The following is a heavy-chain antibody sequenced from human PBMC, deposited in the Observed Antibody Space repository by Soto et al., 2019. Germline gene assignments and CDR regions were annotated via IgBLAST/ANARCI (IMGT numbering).Heavy chain of an antibody. CDR2: INPNSGGT. V-gene: IGHV1-2*04. J-gene: IGHJ5*02. CDR3: ARDKFGELSLGDNWFDP. CDR1: GYTFTGYY. D-gene: IGHD3-10*01. Sequence: ASVKVSCKASGYTFTGYYMHWVRQAPGQGLEWMGWINPNSGGTNYAQKFQGWVTMTRDTSISTAYMELSRLRSDDTAVYYCARDKFGELSLGDNWFDPWGQGTLVTVSS.